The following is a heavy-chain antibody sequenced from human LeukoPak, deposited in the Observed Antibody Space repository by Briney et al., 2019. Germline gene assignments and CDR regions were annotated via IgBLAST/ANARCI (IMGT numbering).Heavy chain of an antibody. CDR1: GFTFSSHS. J-gene: IGHJ4*02. V-gene: IGHV3-21*01. Sequence: PGGSLRLSCAAAGFTFSSHSMNWVRRAPGKGLEWVSSISRSESYIYHADSVKGRFTISRDNAKNSLYLQMNSLRAEDTAVYYCARDKSISDISGSKFDCWGQGTLVTVSS. D-gene: IGHD3-22*01. CDR3: ARDKSISDISGSKFDC. CDR2: ISRSESYI.